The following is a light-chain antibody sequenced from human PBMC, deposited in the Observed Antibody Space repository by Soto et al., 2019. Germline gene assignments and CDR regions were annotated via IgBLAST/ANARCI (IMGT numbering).Light chain of an antibody. CDR3: QQRSNWPLT. CDR1: QSVSSY. J-gene: IGKJ4*01. CDR2: DAF. V-gene: IGKV3-11*01. Sequence: ELVLTQSPATLSLSPGERATLSCRASQSVSSYLAWYQQKPGQAPRLLIYDAFNRATGIPARFSGSGSGTDCTLTISSLEPEDFAVYYCQQRSNWPLTFGGGTKVEIK.